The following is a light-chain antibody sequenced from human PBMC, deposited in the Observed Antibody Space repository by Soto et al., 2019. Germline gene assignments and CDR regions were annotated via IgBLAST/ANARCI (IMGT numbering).Light chain of an antibody. CDR3: QRYESFSGP. CDR1: QSVSGW. J-gene: IGKJ1*01. Sequence: DIPMTQTPSTRSASVGDPVTVTCRAGQSVSGWLAWYQQKPGEAPKLLIYDASALPRGVPSRFSGSGSGTKFTLTIASLQPDDFATYYGQRYESFSGPFGPVTKVDIK. V-gene: IGKV1-5*01. CDR2: DAS.